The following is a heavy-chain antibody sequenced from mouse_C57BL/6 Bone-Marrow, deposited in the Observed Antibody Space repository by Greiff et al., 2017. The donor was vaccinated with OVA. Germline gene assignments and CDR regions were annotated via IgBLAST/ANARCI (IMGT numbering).Heavy chain of an antibody. CDR2: ISGGGGNT. J-gene: IGHJ2*01. D-gene: IGHD4-1*01. CDR3: ARHGLGLFDY. CDR1: GFTFSSYT. V-gene: IGHV5-9*01. Sequence: EVKLMESGGGLVKPGGSLKLSCAASGFTFSSYTMSWVRQTPEKRLEWVATISGGGGNTYYPDSVKGRFTISRDNAKNTLYLQMSSLRSEDTALYYCARHGLGLFDYWGQGTTLTVSS.